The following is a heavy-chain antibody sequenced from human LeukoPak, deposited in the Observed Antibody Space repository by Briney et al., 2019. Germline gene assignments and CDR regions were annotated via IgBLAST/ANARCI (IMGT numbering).Heavy chain of an antibody. V-gene: IGHV1-69*13. CDR1: GGTFISYA. CDR3: ARAYCGGDCYSPYYYGMDV. J-gene: IGHJ6*04. CDR2: IIPIFGTA. D-gene: IGHD2-21*02. Sequence: EASVKVSCKASGGTFISYAISWVRQAPGQGLEWMGGIIPIFGTANYAQKFQGRVTITADESTSTAYMELSSLRSEDTAVYYCARAYCGGDCYSPYYYGMDVWGKGTTVTVSS.